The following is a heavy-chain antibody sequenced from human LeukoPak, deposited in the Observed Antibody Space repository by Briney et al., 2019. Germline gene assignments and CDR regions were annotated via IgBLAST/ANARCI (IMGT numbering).Heavy chain of an antibody. CDR3: ARLTLGYCSSTSCRLGYYYYGMDV. Sequence: PSETLSLTCNVSGGSISSYYWSWIRQPPGKGLEWIGYIYYSGSTNYNPSLKSRVTISVDTSKNQFSLKLSSVTAADTAVYYCARLTLGYCSSTSCRLGYYYYGMDVWGQGTTVTVSS. CDR2: IYYSGST. J-gene: IGHJ6*02. D-gene: IGHD2-2*01. V-gene: IGHV4-59*01. CDR1: GGSISSYY.